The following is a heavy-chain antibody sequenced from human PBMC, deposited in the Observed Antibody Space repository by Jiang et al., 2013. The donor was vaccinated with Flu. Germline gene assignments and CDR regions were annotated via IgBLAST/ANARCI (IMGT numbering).Heavy chain of an antibody. D-gene: IGHD3-22*01. CDR1: GGSVSSYY. CDR3: ARGGGEGYYDSSGYYGSDFDY. J-gene: IGHJ4*02. Sequence: TLSLTCTVSGGSVSSYYWSWIRQPPGKGLEWFGYIYYSGSTNYNPSLKSRIIISVDTSKNQFSLKLSSVTAADTAVYYCARGGGEGYYDSSGYYGSDFDYWGQGTLVTVSS. V-gene: IGHV4-59*02. CDR2: IYYSGST.